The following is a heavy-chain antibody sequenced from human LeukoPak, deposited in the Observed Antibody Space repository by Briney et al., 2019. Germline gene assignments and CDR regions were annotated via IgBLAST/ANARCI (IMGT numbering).Heavy chain of an antibody. D-gene: IGHD4-23*01. J-gene: IGHJ4*02. CDR3: ARADGDYGGNYGC. Sequence: ASVKVSCKASGYTFTGYYMHWVRQAPGRGPEWMGWINPNSGGINYAQKFQGRVTMTRDTSISTAYMELSRLRSDDTAVYYCARADGDYGGNYGCWGQGTLVTVSP. CDR2: INPNSGGI. V-gene: IGHV1-2*02. CDR1: GYTFTGYY.